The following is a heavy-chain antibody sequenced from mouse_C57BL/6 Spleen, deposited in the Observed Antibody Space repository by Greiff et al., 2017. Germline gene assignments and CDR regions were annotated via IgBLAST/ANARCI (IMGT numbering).Heavy chain of an antibody. D-gene: IGHD2-4*01. V-gene: IGHV1-64*01. Sequence: QVQLQQPGAELVQPGASVKLSCKASGYTFTSYWMHWVKQRPGQGLEWIGMIHPNSGSTNYNEKFKSKATLTVDKSSSTAYMQLSSLTSEDSAVYYCAREGNYDYSWFAYWGQGSLVSVSA. J-gene: IGHJ3*01. CDR1: GYTFTSYW. CDR3: AREGNYDYSWFAY. CDR2: IHPNSGST.